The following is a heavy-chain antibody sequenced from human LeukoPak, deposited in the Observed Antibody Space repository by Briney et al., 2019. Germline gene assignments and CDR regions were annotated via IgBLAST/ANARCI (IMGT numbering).Heavy chain of an antibody. J-gene: IGHJ6*02. CDR1: GFTFSSYS. Sequence: GGSLRLSCAASGFTFSSYSMNWVRQAPGKGLEWVSGISGSGDSAYYADSVEGRFTISRDNSKTTLYLQMNSLRAEDTAVYYCTKRDPGYYYAMDVWGQGTTVTVSS. V-gene: IGHV3-23*01. CDR3: TKRDPGYYYAMDV. CDR2: ISGSGDSA. D-gene: IGHD1-14*01.